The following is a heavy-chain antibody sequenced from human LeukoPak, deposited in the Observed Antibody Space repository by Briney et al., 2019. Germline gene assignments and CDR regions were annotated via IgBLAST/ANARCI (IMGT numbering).Heavy chain of an antibody. V-gene: IGHV3-30-3*01. Sequence: PGRSLRLSCAASGFTFSAYAMHWVRQAPGKGLEWVAVISYDGINKDYTDSVKGRFTISRDNSKNTVYLQMNSLRGDDTAVYYCARDLHQLLTEHFYYCMDVWGKGTTVTVSS. J-gene: IGHJ6*04. CDR2: ISYDGINK. CDR3: ARDLHQLLTEHFYYCMDV. D-gene: IGHD2-2*01. CDR1: GFTFSAYA.